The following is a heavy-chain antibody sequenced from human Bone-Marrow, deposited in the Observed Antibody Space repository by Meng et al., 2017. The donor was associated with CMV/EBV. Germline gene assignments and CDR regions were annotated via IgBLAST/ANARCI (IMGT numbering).Heavy chain of an antibody. D-gene: IGHD1-1*01. Sequence: GESLKISCTASGFTFGDYAMSWVRQAPGKGLEWVGFIRSKAYGGTTEYAASVKGRFTISRDDSKSIAYLQMNSLKTEDTAVYYCTRVCWERQTGLADWGQGKLVTVAS. CDR3: TRVCWERQTGLAD. CDR1: GFTFGDYA. V-gene: IGHV3-49*04. CDR2: IRSKAYGGTT. J-gene: IGHJ4*02.